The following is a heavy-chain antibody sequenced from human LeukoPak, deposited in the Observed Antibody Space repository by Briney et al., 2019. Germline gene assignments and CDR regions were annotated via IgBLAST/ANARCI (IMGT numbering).Heavy chain of an antibody. CDR2: FSGISTT. CDR3: AKLRQWQPQRYFFEY. D-gene: IGHD6-19*01. CDR1: GFTFSSYA. Sequence: PGGSLRLSCAASGFTFSSYAMSWVRQAPGKGLEWVSTFSGISTTSYADAVKGRVTTSRDNSKNTLYLQMDSLRAEDTAVYYCAKLRQWQPQRYFFEYWGQGALVTVAS. J-gene: IGHJ4*02. V-gene: IGHV3-23*01.